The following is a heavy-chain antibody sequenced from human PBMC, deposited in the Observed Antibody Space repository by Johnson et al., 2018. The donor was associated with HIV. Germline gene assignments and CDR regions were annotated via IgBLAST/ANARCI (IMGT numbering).Heavy chain of an antibody. CDR3: ARSGPNWAFDF. D-gene: IGHD1-1*01. V-gene: IGHV3-74*02. Sequence: MQLAQPAGGSAQPGRSLPLSCAASGFTFSSYWMHWVRQPPGKGLVCVSRLSSDRSTTYHADSVKGRFTISRDNAKNTMFVQMNSLRAEDTAVYYCARSGPNWAFDFWGQGTMVNVSS. CDR1: GFTFSSYW. J-gene: IGHJ3*01. CDR2: LSSDRSTT.